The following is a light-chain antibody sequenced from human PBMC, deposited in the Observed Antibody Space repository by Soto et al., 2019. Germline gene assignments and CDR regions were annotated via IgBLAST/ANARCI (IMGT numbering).Light chain of an antibody. J-gene: IGKJ5*01. CDR3: QKLDNLPLT. CDR1: QDISSY. V-gene: IGKV1-9*01. Sequence: DIQMTQSPSTLSASVGDRVTITCRASQDISSYLGWYQQKPGEAPKLLIYAASTLQSGVPPRFSVSGSGTQFTFTISSLQPEDFASYYCQKLDNLPLTCGRGTRLEIK. CDR2: AAS.